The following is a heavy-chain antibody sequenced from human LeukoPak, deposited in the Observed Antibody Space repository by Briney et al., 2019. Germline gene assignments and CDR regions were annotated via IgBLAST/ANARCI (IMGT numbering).Heavy chain of an antibody. V-gene: IGHV4-34*01. CDR3: ARGLWFGGLAY. CDR1: GGSFSGYY. CDR2: SNHSGST. J-gene: IGHJ4*02. Sequence: SETLSLICAVWGGSFSGYYWRWIREPPGKGLEGRGESNHSGSTNYNPSLKSRVTTSVDTSKTQSSLKPGSVTAADTAVYYCARGLWFGGLAYWGQGTLVTVSS. D-gene: IGHD3-10*01.